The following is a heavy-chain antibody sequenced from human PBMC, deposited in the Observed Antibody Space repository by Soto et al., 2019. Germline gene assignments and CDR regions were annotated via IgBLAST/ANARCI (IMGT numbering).Heavy chain of an antibody. CDR3: ASNRGSGSYFVY. CDR1: GGSISSGDYY. V-gene: IGHV4-30-4*01. J-gene: IGHJ4*02. D-gene: IGHD3-10*01. CDR2: IYYSGST. Sequence: PSETLSLTCTVSGGSISSGDYYWSWIRQPPGKGLEWIGYIYYSGSTYYNPSLKSRVTISVDTSKNQFSLKLSSVTAADTAVYYCASNRGSGSYFVYWGQGTLVTVSS.